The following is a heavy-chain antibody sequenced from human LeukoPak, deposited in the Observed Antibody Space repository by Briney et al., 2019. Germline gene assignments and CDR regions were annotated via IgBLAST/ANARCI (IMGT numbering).Heavy chain of an antibody. D-gene: IGHD6-19*01. V-gene: IGHV1-69*04. CDR2: IIPILGIA. J-gene: IGHJ5*02. CDR1: GGTFSSYA. CDR3: ARDRESVAGSLSRFDP. Sequence: ASVKVSCKASGGTFSSYAISWVRQAPGQRLEWMGRIIPILGIANYAQKFQGRVTITADNSRSTAYMELSSLRSEDTAVYYCARDRESVAGSLSRFDPWGQGTLVTVSS.